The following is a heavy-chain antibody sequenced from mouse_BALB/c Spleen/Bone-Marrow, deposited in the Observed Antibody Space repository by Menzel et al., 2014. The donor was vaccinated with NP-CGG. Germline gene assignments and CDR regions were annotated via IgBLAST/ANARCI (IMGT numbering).Heavy chain of an antibody. J-gene: IGHJ3*01. CDR3: ARYDYRYSWFAY. D-gene: IGHD2-14*01. V-gene: IGHV14-3*02. CDR2: IDPANGNT. Sequence: EVQGVESGAELVKPGAPVKLSCTASGFNTKDTYMHWVKQRPEQGLEWIGRIDPANGNTKYDPKFQGKATITTDTSSNTAYLQLRSLTSEDTAVYYCARYDYRYSWFAYWGQGTLVTVSA. CDR1: GFNTKDTY.